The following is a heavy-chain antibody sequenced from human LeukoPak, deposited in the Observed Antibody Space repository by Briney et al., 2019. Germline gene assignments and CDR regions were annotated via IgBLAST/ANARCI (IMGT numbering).Heavy chain of an antibody. CDR1: GGSFSGYY. V-gene: IGHV4-34*01. CDR3: AGRKHPPPY. J-gene: IGHJ3*01. Sequence: SETLSLTCAVYGGSFSGYYWSWIRQPPGKGLEWIGEINHSGSTNYNPSLKSRVTISVDTSKNQFSLKLSSVTAADTAVYYCAGRKHPPPYWGQGTMVTVSS. CDR2: INHSGST. D-gene: IGHD1-14*01.